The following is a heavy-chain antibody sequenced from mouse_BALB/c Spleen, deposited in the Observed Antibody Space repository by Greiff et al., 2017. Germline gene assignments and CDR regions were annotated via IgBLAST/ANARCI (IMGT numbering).Heavy chain of an antibody. V-gene: IGHV3-2*02. CDR3: AREEYGNYVRAMDY. D-gene: IGHD2-10*02. CDR2: ISYSGST. Sequence: EVHLVESGPGLVKPSQSLSLTCTVTGYSITSDYAWNWIRQFPGNKLEWMGYISYSGSTSYNPSLKSRISITRDTSKNQFFLQLNSVTTEDTATYYCAREEYGNYVRAMDYWGQGTSVTVSS. CDR1: GYSITSDYA. J-gene: IGHJ4*01.